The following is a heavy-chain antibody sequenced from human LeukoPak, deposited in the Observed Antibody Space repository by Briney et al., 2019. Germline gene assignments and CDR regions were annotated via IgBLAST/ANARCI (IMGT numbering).Heavy chain of an antibody. D-gene: IGHD6-13*01. CDR2: VDPEDGET. Sequence: ASVKVSCKVSGYTFTDYYMHWVPQAPGKGLEWMGLVDPEDGETIYAEKFQGRVTITADTSTDTAYMELSSLRSEDTAVYYCATLFIPIAAAGKLDYWGQGTLVTVSS. V-gene: IGHV1-69-2*01. J-gene: IGHJ4*02. CDR1: GYTFTDYY. CDR3: ATLFIPIAAAGKLDY.